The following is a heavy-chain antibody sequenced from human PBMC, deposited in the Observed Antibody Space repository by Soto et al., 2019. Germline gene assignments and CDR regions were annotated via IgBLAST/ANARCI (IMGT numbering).Heavy chain of an antibody. CDR3: ARYGGKGGSLDY. J-gene: IGHJ4*02. CDR1: DGSISSGGYY. Sequence: SQPLSHTCTVSDGSISSGGYYWSRNRQHPGKGLEWIGYIYYSGSTYYNPSLKSRVTISVDTSKNQFSLKLSSVTAADTAVYYCARYGGKGGSLDYWGQGTLVTVSS. V-gene: IGHV4-31*03. D-gene: IGHD1-26*01. CDR2: IYYSGST.